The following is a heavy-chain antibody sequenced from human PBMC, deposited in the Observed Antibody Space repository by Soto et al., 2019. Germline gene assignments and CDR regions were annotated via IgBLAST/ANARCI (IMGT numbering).Heavy chain of an antibody. V-gene: IGHV4-39*01. CDR3: ARLEGLATISYYFDF. Sequence: SETLSLTCTVSGGSISSSSNHWGWIRQPPGKGLEWIGNIYYSENTYYNPSLQTRVTISLDKSKSQFSLRLNSATAADSAVYFCARLEGLATISYYFDFWGQGAQVTVSS. CDR1: GGSISSSSNH. CDR2: IYYSENT. D-gene: IGHD3-9*01. J-gene: IGHJ4*02.